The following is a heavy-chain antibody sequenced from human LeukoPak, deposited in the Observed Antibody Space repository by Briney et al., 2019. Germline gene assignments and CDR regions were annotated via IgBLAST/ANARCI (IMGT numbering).Heavy chain of an antibody. CDR2: INHSGST. CDR3: ASGPSAVPGLSR. D-gene: IGHD6-19*01. CDR1: GGSFSGYY. V-gene: IGHV4-34*01. Sequence: SETLSLTSAVYGGSFSGYYRSWIRQPPGKGLEWIGEINHSGSTNYNSSLKSRVTISVDPSKNPFSLKLSSVTAADTAVYYCASGPSAVPGLSRWGQGTLVTVSS. J-gene: IGHJ4*02.